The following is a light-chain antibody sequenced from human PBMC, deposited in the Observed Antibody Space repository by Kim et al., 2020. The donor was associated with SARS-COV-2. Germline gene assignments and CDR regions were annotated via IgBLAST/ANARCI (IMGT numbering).Light chain of an antibody. CDR2: GNS. CDR1: SSNIGAGYD. J-gene: IGLJ3*02. V-gene: IGLV1-40*01. Sequence: QPVLTQPPSVSGAPGQRVTISCTGSSSNIGAGYDVHWYQHLPRTAPKLLIYGNSNRPSGVPDRFSGSKSGTSASLAITGLQAEDEADYYCQSYDSSLNGWVFGGGTQLTVL. CDR3: QSYDSSLNGWV.